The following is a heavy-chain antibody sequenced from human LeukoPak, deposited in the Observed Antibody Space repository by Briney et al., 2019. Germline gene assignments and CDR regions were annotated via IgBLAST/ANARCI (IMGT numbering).Heavy chain of an antibody. V-gene: IGHV5-51*01. CDR1: GYSFTSYW. CDR3: ARRGGGYNRGVDDAFDI. D-gene: IGHD5-24*01. CDR2: IYPGDSDT. J-gene: IGHJ3*02. Sequence: GESLKTSCKGSGYSFTSYWIGWVRQMPGKGLEWMGIIYPGDSDTRYSPSFQGQVTISADKSISTAYLQWSSLKASDTAMYYCARRGGGYNRGVDDAFDIWGQGTMVTVSS.